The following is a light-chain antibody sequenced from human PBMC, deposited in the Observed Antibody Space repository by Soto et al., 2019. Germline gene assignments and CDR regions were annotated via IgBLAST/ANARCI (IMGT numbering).Light chain of an antibody. CDR2: DAS. Sequence: QSPDTLSVSLGERSTLSRRASQSLRSSLAWYQQKPGQAPRLLIYDASHRATGIPARFSGSGSGTDFTLTISSLEPGDFALYYCQQCEYWSTFGQGTWVEIK. J-gene: IGKJ5*01. V-gene: IGKV3-11*01. CDR1: QSLRSS. CDR3: QQCEYWST.